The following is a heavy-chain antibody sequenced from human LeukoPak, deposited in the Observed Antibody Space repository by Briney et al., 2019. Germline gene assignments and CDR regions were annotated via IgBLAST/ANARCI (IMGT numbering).Heavy chain of an antibody. V-gene: IGHV1-69*05. CDR3: ARARAVAGSNYYCYYYMDV. CDR1: GGTFSSYA. Sequence: ASVKVSCKASGGTFSSYAISWVRQAPGQGLEWMGGIIPIFGTANYAQKFQGRVTITTDESTSTAYMELSSLRSEDTAVYYCARARAVAGSNYYCYYYMDVWGKGTTVTVS. CDR2: IIPIFGTA. D-gene: IGHD6-19*01. J-gene: IGHJ6*03.